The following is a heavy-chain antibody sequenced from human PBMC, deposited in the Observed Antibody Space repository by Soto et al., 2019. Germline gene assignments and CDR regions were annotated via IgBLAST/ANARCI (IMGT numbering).Heavy chain of an antibody. CDR2: IIPIFGTA. Sequence: SVKVSCKASGGTFSSYAISWVRQAPGQGLEWMGGIIPIFGTANYAQKFQGRVTITADESTSTAYMELSSLRSEDTAVYYCARSYGSYRLFDYWGQGTLVTVSS. CDR1: GGTFSSYA. D-gene: IGHD3-16*02. CDR3: ARSYGSYRLFDY. J-gene: IGHJ4*02. V-gene: IGHV1-69*13.